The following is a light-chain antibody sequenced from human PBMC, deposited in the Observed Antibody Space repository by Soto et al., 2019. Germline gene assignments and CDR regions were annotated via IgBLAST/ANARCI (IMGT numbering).Light chain of an antibody. CDR2: AAS. Sequence: DIQMTQSPSSLSASVGDRVSVTCRASQSISTFLNWYQQRPGEAPKLLIYAASSLQSGVPSRFIGSGSGADFTLTVGSLQPEDFATYNCQLSYTTPRTFCQGTKVEVK. J-gene: IGKJ1*01. V-gene: IGKV1-39*01. CDR1: QSISTF. CDR3: QLSYTTPRT.